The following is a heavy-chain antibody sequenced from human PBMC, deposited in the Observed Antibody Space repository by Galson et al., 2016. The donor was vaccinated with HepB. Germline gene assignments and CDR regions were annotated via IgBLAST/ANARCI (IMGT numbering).Heavy chain of an antibody. V-gene: IGHV3-30-3*01. CDR2: ISYDGTDK. Sequence: SLRLSCAASGLTFSSYAMNWVRQAPGKGLEWVAAISYDGTDKYYADSVKGRFTISRDNSKNTLFLQMNSLRAEDTAVYYCARVRDGNNWRVQPFDLWGQGTLVTVS. CDR3: ARVRDGNNWRVQPFDL. J-gene: IGHJ4*02. D-gene: IGHD5-24*01. CDR1: GLTFSSYA.